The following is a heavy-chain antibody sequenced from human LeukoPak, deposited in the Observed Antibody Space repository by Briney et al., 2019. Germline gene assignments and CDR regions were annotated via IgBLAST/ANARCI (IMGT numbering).Heavy chain of an antibody. CDR3: AKELNALSV. CDR1: GFTFSSYG. V-gene: IGHV3-30*18. J-gene: IGHJ4*02. CDR2: ISYDGSNK. Sequence: PGGSLRLSCAASGFTFSSYGIHWVRQARGEGLEWVAVISYDGSNKYYADSVRGRFTISRDNSKNTLYLQMNSLRAEDTAVYYCAKELNALSVWGQGTLVTVSS.